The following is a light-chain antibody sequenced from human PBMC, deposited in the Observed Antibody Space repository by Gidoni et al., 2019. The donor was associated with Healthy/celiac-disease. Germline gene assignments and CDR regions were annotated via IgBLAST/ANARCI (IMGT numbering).Light chain of an antibody. V-gene: IGLV2-14*01. CDR3: SSYTSSSTPYWV. CDR1: SSDVGGYNY. Sequence: QSALTQPASLSGSPGQSITISCTGTSSDVGGYNYVSWYQQHPGKAPKLMIYEVRNRPSGVSNRFSGSKSGNTASLTISGLQAEDEADYYCSSYTSSSTPYWVFGGGTKLTVL. J-gene: IGLJ3*02. CDR2: EVR.